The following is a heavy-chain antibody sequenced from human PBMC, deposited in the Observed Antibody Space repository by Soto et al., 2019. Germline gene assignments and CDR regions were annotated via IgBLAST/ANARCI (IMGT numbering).Heavy chain of an antibody. D-gene: IGHD6-13*01. V-gene: IGHV2-5*02. CDR1: GFSLSTSRVG. CDR2: IYWDDDK. CDR3: AQRNREEAGTGTNSFDP. Sequence: SGPTLVNPTQTLTLTCTFSGFSLSTSRVGVGWIRQPPGKALEWLALIYWDDDKTYSPSLKSRLTITKDTSKNQVVLTMTNMDPVDTATYYCAQRNREEAGTGTNSFDPWGQGTLVTVS. J-gene: IGHJ5*02.